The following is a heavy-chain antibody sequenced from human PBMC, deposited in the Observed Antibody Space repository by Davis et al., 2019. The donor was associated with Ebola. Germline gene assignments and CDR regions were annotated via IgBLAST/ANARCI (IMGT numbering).Heavy chain of an antibody. CDR1: GFTFSSYS. D-gene: IGHD6-19*01. J-gene: IGHJ4*02. Sequence: GGSLRLSCAASGFTFSSYSMNWVRQAPGKGLEWVSYISSSSSTIYYADSVKGRFTISRDNSKNTLYLQMNSLRAEDTAVYYCAKDRGLWLEDVVDWGQGTLVTVSS. CDR3: AKDRGLWLEDVVD. CDR2: ISSSSSTI. V-gene: IGHV3-48*01.